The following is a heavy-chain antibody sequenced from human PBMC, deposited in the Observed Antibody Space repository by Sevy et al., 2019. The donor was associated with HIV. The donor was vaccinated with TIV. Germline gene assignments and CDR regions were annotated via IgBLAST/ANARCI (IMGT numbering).Heavy chain of an antibody. CDR2: IYYSGST. Sequence: SETLSLTCTVSGGSISSGDYYWSWIRQPPGKGLEWIGYIYYSGSTYYNPSLKSRVTISVDTSKNQFSLKLSSVTAADTAVYYCARAGGRRITMVRGVGLLSGDHFDYWGQGTLVTVSS. D-gene: IGHD3-10*01. CDR1: GGSISSGDYY. CDR3: ARAGGRRITMVRGVGLLSGDHFDY. J-gene: IGHJ4*02. V-gene: IGHV4-30-4*01.